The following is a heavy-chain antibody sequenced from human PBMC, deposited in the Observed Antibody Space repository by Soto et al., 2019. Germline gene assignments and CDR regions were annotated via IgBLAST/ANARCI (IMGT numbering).Heavy chain of an antibody. CDR2: ISSSSSYI. V-gene: IGHV3-21*04. J-gene: IGHJ3*02. CDR3: AKVHTPIGVVITTAFDI. Sequence: GGSLRLSCAASGFTFSSYSMNWVRQAPGKGLEWVSSISSSSSYIYYADSVKGRFTVSRDNSKNTLYLQLNSLRAEDAALYYCAKVHTPIGVVITTAFDIWGQGTVVTVSS. CDR1: GFTFSSYS. D-gene: IGHD3-22*01.